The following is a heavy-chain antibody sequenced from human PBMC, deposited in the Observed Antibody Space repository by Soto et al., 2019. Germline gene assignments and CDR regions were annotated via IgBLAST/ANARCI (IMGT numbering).Heavy chain of an antibody. D-gene: IGHD3-9*01. CDR3: ARTPGGYDILTGYYYYYGMDV. J-gene: IGHJ6*02. Sequence: GPTLVNPTQTLTLTCTFSGFSLSTSGMCVSWIRQPPGKALEWLARIDWDDDKYYSTSLKTRLTISKDTSKNQVVLTMTNMDPVDTATYYCARTPGGYDILTGYYYYYGMDVWGQGTTVTVSS. V-gene: IGHV2-70*11. CDR2: IDWDDDK. CDR1: GFSLSTSGMC.